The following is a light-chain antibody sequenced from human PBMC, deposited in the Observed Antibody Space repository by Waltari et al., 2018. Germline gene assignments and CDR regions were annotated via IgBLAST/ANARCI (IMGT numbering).Light chain of an antibody. CDR1: SSDVGGYNY. Sequence: QSALTQPPSASGSPGQSVTILCPGTSSDVGGYNYVPWYQQHPGKAPKLMIYEVSKRPSGVPDRFSGSKSGNTASLTVSGLQAEDEADYYCSSYAGSNNLVFGGGTKLTVL. CDR3: SSYAGSNNLV. V-gene: IGLV2-8*01. J-gene: IGLJ2*01. CDR2: EVS.